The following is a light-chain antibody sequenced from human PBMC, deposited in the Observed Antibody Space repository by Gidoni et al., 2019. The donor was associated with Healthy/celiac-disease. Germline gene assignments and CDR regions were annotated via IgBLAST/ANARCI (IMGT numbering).Light chain of an antibody. Sequence: ILLTLPPATLSVSPGERATLSCRASQSVSSNLAWYQQKHGQDPRLLIYGASTRAPGIPARFSGSGSGTEFTLTISSLQSEEVAVYYCQQYNNWTPITFGQGTRLEIK. J-gene: IGKJ5*01. CDR1: QSVSSN. CDR2: GAS. CDR3: QQYNNWTPIT. V-gene: IGKV3-15*01.